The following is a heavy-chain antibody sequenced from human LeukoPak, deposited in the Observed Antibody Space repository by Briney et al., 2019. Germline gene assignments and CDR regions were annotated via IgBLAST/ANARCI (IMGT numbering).Heavy chain of an antibody. CDR1: GYTLTELS. CDR3: ATASYYYDSSGYFDY. Sequence: ASVEVSCKVSGYTLTELSMHWVRQAPGKGLEWMGGFDPEDGETIYAQKFQGRVTMTEDTSTDTAYMELSSLRSEDTAVYYCATASYYYDSSGYFDYWGQGTLVTVSS. CDR2: FDPEDGET. V-gene: IGHV1-24*01. D-gene: IGHD3-22*01. J-gene: IGHJ4*02.